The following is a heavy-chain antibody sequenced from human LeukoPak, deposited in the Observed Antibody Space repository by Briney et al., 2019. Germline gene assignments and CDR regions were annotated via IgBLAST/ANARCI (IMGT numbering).Heavy chain of an antibody. D-gene: IGHD5-12*01. CDR1: GGSISSYY. J-gene: IGHJ4*02. CDR2: IYYSGST. Sequence: SDTLSLTCTVSGGSISSYYWSWIRQPPGKGLEWIGYIYYSGSTNYNPSLKSRVTISVDTSKNQFSLKLSSVTAADTAVYYCARVGGYDYMVWDYWGQGTLVTVSS. CDR3: ARVGGYDYMVWDY. V-gene: IGHV4-59*07.